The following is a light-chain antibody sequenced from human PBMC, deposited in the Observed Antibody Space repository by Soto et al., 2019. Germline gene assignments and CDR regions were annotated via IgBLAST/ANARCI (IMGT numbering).Light chain of an antibody. CDR2: SAF. V-gene: IGKV1-39*01. J-gene: IGKJ4*01. Sequence: DIQMTQSPSSLSASVGDRVTMSCRASLDIGTFLSWYQKKPGKAPRLLIFSAFSLQSGVSSRFSGSGSATHFTLTIRNLQPEDFATYYCQQAFSPPRIFGGGTIVDI. CDR3: QQAFSPPRI. CDR1: LDIGTF.